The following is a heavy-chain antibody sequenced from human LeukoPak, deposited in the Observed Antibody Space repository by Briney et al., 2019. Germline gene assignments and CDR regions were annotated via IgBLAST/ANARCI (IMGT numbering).Heavy chain of an antibody. Sequence: SGPTLVNPTQTLTLTCSFSGSSLSTSGEAVGWNRQPPGEALEWLALIYWDDDKRYSPSLKSRLTVTKDTSKNQVVLTMTNMDPLDTATYFCAHSPPVAVVPATRYYFDSWGQGTLVTVSS. J-gene: IGHJ4*02. V-gene: IGHV2-5*02. CDR2: IYWDDDK. CDR3: AHSPPVAVVPATRYYFDS. CDR1: GSSLSTSGEA. D-gene: IGHD2-15*01.